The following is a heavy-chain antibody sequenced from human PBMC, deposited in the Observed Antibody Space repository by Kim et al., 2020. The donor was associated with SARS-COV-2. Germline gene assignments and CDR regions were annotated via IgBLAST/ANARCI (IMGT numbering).Heavy chain of an antibody. CDR2: ISLSSRYI. CDR3: ARGLYYGDHGLGV. J-gene: IGHJ6*02. D-gene: IGHD4-17*01. V-gene: IGHV3-21*01. CDR1: DFVFSKHY. Sequence: GGSLRLSCAASDFVFSKHYMHWVRQAPGRGLELVSSISLSSRYIFYADSVRGRFSVSRDNAGNSVSLQMSDLRDDDTGLYFCARGLYYGDHGLGVWGRGTTVIVS.